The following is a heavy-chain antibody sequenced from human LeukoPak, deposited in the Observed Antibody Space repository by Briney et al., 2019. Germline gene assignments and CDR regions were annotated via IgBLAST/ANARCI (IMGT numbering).Heavy chain of an antibody. CDR3: ARDCSSTSCIQRAFDI. V-gene: IGHV4-39*07. D-gene: IGHD2-2*01. J-gene: IGHJ3*02. CDR1: GGSISGGRYY. Sequence: SETLSLTCTVSGGSISGGRYYLAWIRQPPGKGLEWIASISYNGIPYYNPSLKSRVTISVDTSKNQFSLKLSSVTAADTAVYYCARDCSSTSCIQRAFDIWGQGTMVTVSS. CDR2: ISYNGIP.